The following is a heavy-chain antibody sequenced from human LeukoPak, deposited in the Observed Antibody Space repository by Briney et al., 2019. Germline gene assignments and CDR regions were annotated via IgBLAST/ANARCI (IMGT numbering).Heavy chain of an antibody. Sequence: ASVKVSCKASGYTFTSYDINWVRQATGQGLEWMGWMNPNSGNTGYAQKFQGRVTITRNTSISTAYMELSSLRSEDTAVYYCATVFVDIVATIGYFDPWGQGTLVTVSS. J-gene: IGHJ5*02. D-gene: IGHD5-12*01. CDR2: MNPNSGNT. V-gene: IGHV1-8*03. CDR1: GYTFTSYD. CDR3: ATVFVDIVATIGYFDP.